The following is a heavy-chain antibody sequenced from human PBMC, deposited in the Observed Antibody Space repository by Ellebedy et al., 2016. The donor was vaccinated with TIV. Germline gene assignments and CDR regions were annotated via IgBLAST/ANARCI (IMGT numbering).Heavy chain of an antibody. J-gene: IGHJ4*02. V-gene: IGHV3-30-3*01. CDR1: GFTFSTYA. Sequence: GESLKISCAASGFTFSTYAVHWVRQAPDTGLEWVAVIASDGSSKYYADSVKGRFTMSRDNSKHTLDLQMNSLSADDTAIYYCAKDRILGDGYWVFDFWGQGTVVTVST. CDR3: AKDRILGDGYWVFDF. CDR2: IASDGSSK. D-gene: IGHD5-18*01.